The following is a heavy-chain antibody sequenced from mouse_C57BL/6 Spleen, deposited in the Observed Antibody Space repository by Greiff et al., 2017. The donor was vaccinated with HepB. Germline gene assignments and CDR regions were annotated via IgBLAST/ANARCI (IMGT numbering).Heavy chain of an antibody. D-gene: IGHD2-5*01. CDR3: ARHSNYGGGYFDY. CDR2: INSDGGST. J-gene: IGHJ2*01. V-gene: IGHV5-2*03. CDR1: EYEFPSHD. Sequence: EVKVEESGGGLVQPGESLKLSCESNEYEFPSHDMSWVRKTPEKRLELVAAINSDGGSTYYPDTMERRFIISRDNTKKTLYLQMSSLRSEDTALYYCARHSNYGGGYFDYWGQGTTLTVSS.